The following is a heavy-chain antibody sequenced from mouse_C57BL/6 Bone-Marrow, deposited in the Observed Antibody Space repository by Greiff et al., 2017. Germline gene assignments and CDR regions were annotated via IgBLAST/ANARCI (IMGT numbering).Heavy chain of an antibody. CDR2: ISSGGDYI. V-gene: IGHV5-9-1*02. CDR3: TRAPNWYFDV. CDR1: GFTFSSYA. J-gene: IGHJ1*03. Sequence: EVKLMESGEGLVKPGGSLKLSCAASGFTFSSYAMSWVRQTPEKRLEWVAYISSGGDYIYYADTVKGRFTISRDNARKTLYLQMSSLKSEDTARYYCTRAPNWYFDVWGTGTTVTVSS.